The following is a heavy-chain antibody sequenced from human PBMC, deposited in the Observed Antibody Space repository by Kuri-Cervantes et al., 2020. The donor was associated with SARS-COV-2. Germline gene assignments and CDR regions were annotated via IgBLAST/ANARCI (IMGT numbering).Heavy chain of an antibody. CDR2: ISWDGGST. Sequence: GESLKISCAASRFTFDDYAMHWVRQAPGKGLEWVSLISWDGGSTYYADSVKGRFTISRDNSKNTLYLQMNSLRAEDTAVYYCAAESIAAAGNVPLGGDWGQGTLVTVSS. J-gene: IGHJ4*02. CDR3: AAESIAAAGNVPLGGD. D-gene: IGHD6-13*01. V-gene: IGHV3-43D*03. CDR1: RFTFDDYA.